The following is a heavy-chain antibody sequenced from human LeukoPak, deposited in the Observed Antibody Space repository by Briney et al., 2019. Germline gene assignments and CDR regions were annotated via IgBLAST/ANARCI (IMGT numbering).Heavy chain of an antibody. CDR3: ARPKYSSGFVLGY. V-gene: IGHV4-39*07. Sequence: SETLSLTCSVSGGSISSSSYYWGWIRQPPGRGLEWIGSIYYSGSTYYNPSLKSRVTISVDTSKNQFSLKLSSVTAADTAVYYCARPKYSSGFVLGYWGQGTLVTVSS. D-gene: IGHD6-19*01. CDR1: GGSISSSSYY. CDR2: IYYSGST. J-gene: IGHJ4*02.